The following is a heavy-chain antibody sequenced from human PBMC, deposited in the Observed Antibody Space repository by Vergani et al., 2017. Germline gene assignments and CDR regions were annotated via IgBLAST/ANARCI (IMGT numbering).Heavy chain of an antibody. Sequence: QVQLVESGGGVVQRGGSLRLPCATSGFTLSNYDMQWIRQGPGKGLEFVAFIQFDGSNQYYADSVKARFTLSRDFSKNTLYLQMNSLRTDDTATYYCAKHFRGWGIDYWGQGTQVIVSS. D-gene: IGHD3-16*01. J-gene: IGHJ4*02. CDR3: AKHFRGWGIDY. CDR1: GFTLSNYD. CDR2: IQFDGSNQ. V-gene: IGHV3-30*02.